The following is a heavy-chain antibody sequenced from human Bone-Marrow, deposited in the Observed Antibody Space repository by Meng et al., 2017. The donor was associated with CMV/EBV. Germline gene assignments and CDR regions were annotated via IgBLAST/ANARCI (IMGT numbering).Heavy chain of an antibody. CDR2: INHSGST. CDR1: GGSFSGYY. Sequence: GSLRLSCAVYGGSFSGYYWSWIRQPPGKGLEWIGEINHSGSTNYNPSLKSRVTISVDTSKNQFSLKLRSVTAADTAVYFCARIGALYSSAWRAYYYWGQGRLVTVSS. CDR3: ARIGALYSSAWRAYYY. V-gene: IGHV4-34*01. D-gene: IGHD6-19*01. J-gene: IGHJ4*02.